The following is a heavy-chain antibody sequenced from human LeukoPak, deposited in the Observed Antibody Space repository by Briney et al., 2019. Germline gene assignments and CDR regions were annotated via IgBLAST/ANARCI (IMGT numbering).Heavy chain of an antibody. CDR3: ANLRFLEWLFGYYGMDV. CDR2: ISGSGGST. CDR1: GFTFSSYA. Sequence: PGGSLRLSCAASGFTFSSYAMSWVRQAPGKGLEWVSAISGSGGSTYYADSVKGRFTISRDNSKNTLYLQMNSLRAEDTAVYYCANLRFLEWLFGYYGMDVWGQGTTVTVSS. V-gene: IGHV3-23*01. J-gene: IGHJ6*02. D-gene: IGHD3-3*01.